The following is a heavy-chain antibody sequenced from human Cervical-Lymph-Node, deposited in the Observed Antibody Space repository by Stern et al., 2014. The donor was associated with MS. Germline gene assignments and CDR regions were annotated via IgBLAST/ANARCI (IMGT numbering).Heavy chain of an antibody. V-gene: IGHV1-58*02. Sequence: QLVESGPEVKKPGTSVKVSCKASGITFSHSAIQGLRQARGQRPEWIGWVVVFNGDVNYAPRFQERVTITRDMSTSTVYMELRSLKSEDTAIYYCASERYTYYDDQRPPGGFDPWGQGTLVTVSS. D-gene: IGHD5-18*01. CDR3: ASERYTYYDDQRPPGGFDP. CDR2: VVVFNGDV. J-gene: IGHJ5*02. CDR1: GITFSHSA.